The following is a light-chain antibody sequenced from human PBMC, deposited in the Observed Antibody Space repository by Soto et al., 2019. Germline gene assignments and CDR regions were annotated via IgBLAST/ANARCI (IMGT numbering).Light chain of an antibody. CDR1: QDITNY. J-gene: IGKJ5*01. V-gene: IGKV1-33*01. CDR3: QQYDNLPIT. CDR2: DAS. Sequence: DIQMTQSPSSLSAPVGDRVTITCQASQDITNYLNWYQQKPGKAPKLLIYDASHLETGVPSRFSGSGSGTDFTFTISSLQPEDIATYYCQQYDNLPITFGQGTRLEIK.